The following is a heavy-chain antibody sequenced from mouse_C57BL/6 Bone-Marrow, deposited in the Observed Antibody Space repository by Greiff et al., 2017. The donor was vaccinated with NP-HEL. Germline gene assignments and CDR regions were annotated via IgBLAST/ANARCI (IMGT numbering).Heavy chain of an antibody. CDR2: LYPENGDN. Sequence: EVQLQQSGAALVRPGASVKLSCTASGFNIKDDYMHWVQQRPEQGLEWIGWLYPENGDNEYASNFQSKATITADTSSNTAYLQRSSMTSEDTAVYYCTTRDYDPGAMDYWGQGTSVTVSS. CDR3: TTRDYDPGAMDY. V-gene: IGHV14-4*01. CDR1: GFNIKDDY. J-gene: IGHJ4*01. D-gene: IGHD2-4*01.